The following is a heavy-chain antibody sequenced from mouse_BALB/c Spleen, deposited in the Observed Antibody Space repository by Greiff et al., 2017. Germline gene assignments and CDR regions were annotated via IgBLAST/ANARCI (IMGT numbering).Heavy chain of an antibody. V-gene: IGHV5-12-1*01. CDR3: ARHGYYYAMDY. CDR1: GFAFSSYD. Sequence: EVKVVESGGGLVKPGGSLKLSCAASGFAFSSYDMSWVRQTPEKRLEWVAYISSGGGSTYYPDTVKGRFTISRDNAKNTLYLQMSSLKSEDTAMYYCARHGYYYAMDYWGQGTSVTVSS. D-gene: IGHD1-2*01. J-gene: IGHJ4*01. CDR2: ISSGGGST.